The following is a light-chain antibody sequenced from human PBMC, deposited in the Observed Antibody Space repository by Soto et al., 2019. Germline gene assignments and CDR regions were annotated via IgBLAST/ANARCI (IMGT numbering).Light chain of an antibody. Sequence: QAVVTQEPSLTVSPGGTVTLTCGSTIGAVTSSHYPYWFQQKPGQAPRTLIYDTSNKHSWTPARFSGSLLGGKAALTLAGAQTDDEADYYCLLSYSGTSWVFGGGTKLTVL. J-gene: IGLJ3*02. CDR2: DTS. CDR1: IGAVTSSHY. CDR3: LLSYSGTSWV. V-gene: IGLV7-46*01.